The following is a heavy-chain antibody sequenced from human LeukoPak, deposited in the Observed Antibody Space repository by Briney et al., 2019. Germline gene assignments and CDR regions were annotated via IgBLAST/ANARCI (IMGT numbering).Heavy chain of an antibody. D-gene: IGHD1-26*01. J-gene: IGHJ3*02. CDR3: AKAQVGAILHAFDI. CDR2: ITGSGGST. V-gene: IGHV3-23*01. Sequence: PGGSLRLSCAASGFTFSSCAMNWVRQAPGKGLEWVSAITGSGGSTYYADSVKGRFTISRDNSKNTLYLQMNSLRAEDTAVYYCAKAQVGAILHAFDIWGQGTTVTVSS. CDR1: GFTFSSCA.